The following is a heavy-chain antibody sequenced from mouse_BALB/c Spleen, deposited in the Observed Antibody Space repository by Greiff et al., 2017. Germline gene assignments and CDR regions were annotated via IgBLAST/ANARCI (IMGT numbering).Heavy chain of an antibody. CDR2: ISSGGST. J-gene: IGHJ4*01. CDR1: GFTFSSYA. D-gene: IGHD2-4*01. Sequence: EVKVVESGGGLVKPGGSLKLSCAASGFTFSSYAMSWVRQTPEKRLEWVASISSGGSTYYPDSVKGRFTISRDNARNILYLQMSSLRSEDTAMYYCARGRDYDYDYAMDYWGQGTSVTVSS. V-gene: IGHV5-6-5*01. CDR3: ARGRDYDYDYAMDY.